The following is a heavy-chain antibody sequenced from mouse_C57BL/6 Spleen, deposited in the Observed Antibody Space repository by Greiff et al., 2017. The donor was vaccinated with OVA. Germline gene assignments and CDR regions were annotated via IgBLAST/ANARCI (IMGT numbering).Heavy chain of an antibody. Sequence: DVHLVESGPGLVKPSQSLSLTCSVTGYSITSGYYWNWIRQFPGNKLEWMGYISYDGSNNYNPSLKNRISITRDTSKNQFFLKLNSVTTEDTATYYCALQTLDDGYYYGSSLWTYWGQGTLVTVSA. J-gene: IGHJ3*01. V-gene: IGHV3-6*01. CDR3: ALQTLDDGYYYGSSLWTY. CDR1: GYSITSGYY. CDR2: ISYDGSN. D-gene: IGHD1-1*01.